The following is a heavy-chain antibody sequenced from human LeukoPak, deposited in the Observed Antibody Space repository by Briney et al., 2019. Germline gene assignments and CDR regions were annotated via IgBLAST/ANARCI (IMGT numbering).Heavy chain of an antibody. CDR3: TRPYYYDSRIDP. D-gene: IGHD3-22*01. V-gene: IGHV4-38-2*02. Sequence: SETLSLTCTVSGYSISSGYYWGWIRQPPGKGLEWIAYMYYSGSTYYNPSLKSRVTMSADTSKNQLSLKLSSVTAADTAVYYCTRPYYYDSRIDPWGQGILVTVSS. J-gene: IGHJ5*02. CDR2: MYYSGST. CDR1: GYSISSGYY.